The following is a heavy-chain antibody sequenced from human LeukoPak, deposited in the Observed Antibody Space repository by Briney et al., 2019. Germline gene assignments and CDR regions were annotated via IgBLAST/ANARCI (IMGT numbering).Heavy chain of an antibody. J-gene: IGHJ5*02. CDR1: GYTFTGYY. CDR3: ARGEFLGCSSTSCCDYWFDP. D-gene: IGHD2-2*01. Sequence: ASVKVSCKASGYTFTGYYMHWVRQAPGQGLEWMGWINPNSGGTNYAQKFQGRVTMTRDTSISTAYMELSRLRSDDTAVYYCARGEFLGCSSTSCCDYWFDPWGQGTLVTVSS. CDR2: INPNSGGT. V-gene: IGHV1-2*02.